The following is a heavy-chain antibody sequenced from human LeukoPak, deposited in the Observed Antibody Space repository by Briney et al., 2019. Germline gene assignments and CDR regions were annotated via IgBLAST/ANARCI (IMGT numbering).Heavy chain of an antibody. J-gene: IGHJ4*02. V-gene: IGHV3-30*03. CDR1: EFTFSTYG. CDR3: ARHREDWGFDS. D-gene: IGHD7-27*01. Sequence: PGRSLRLSCAASEFTFSTYGMHWVRQAPGKGLEWVAVISYDGSYKFYADSVKGRFTISRDNSKSTLYLQMNSLRAEDTAVYYCARHREDWGFDSWGQGTLVTVSS. CDR2: ISYDGSYK.